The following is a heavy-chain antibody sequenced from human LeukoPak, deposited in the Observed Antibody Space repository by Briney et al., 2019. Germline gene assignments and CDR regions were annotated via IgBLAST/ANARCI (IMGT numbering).Heavy chain of an antibody. CDR1: GYTLTELS. D-gene: IGHD3-22*01. J-gene: IGHJ4*02. CDR3: ATGGHYYDSSGSTYYFDY. V-gene: IGHV1-24*01. CDR2: FDPEDGET. Sequence: ASVKVSCKVSGYTLTELSMHWVRQAPGKELEWMGGFDPEDGETIYAQKFQGRVTMTEDTSTDTAYMELSSLRSEDTAVYYCATGGHYYDSSGSTYYFDYWGQGTLVTVSS.